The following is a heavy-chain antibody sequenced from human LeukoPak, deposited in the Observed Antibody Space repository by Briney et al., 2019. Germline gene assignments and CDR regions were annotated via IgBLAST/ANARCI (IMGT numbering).Heavy chain of an antibody. CDR3: AKVETAAAATRRGFDY. Sequence: QSGGSLRLSCAASGFTFSSYAMSWVRQAPGKGLEWVSSIGGSGGSTYYADSVKGRFTISRDNSKNTMYLQMNSLRAENTAVYYWAKVETAAAATRRGFDYWGQGTLVTVSS. V-gene: IGHV3-23*01. J-gene: IGHJ4*02. CDR2: IGGSGGST. D-gene: IGHD6-13*01. CDR1: GFTFSSYA.